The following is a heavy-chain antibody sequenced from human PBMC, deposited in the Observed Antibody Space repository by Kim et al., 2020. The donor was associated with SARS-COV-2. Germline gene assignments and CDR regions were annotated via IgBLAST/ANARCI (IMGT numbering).Heavy chain of an antibody. Sequence: SETLSLTCAVYVGSFSGYHWTWIRQPPGKGLEWIGEIDHTGGTSHNPSLKSRVAVSTDTSKNQISLQLNSVTAADTAVYFCVRAWAGVVPSPVLGIGPYYEYYTMDVWGRGTTVTVSS. D-gene: IGHD3-3*01. CDR2: IDHTGGT. CDR1: VGSFSGYH. J-gene: IGHJ6*02. CDR3: VRAWAGVVPSPVLGIGPYYEYYTMDV. V-gene: IGHV4-34*01.